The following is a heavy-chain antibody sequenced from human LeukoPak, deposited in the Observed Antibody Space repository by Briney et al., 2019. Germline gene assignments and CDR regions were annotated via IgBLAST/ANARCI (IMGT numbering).Heavy chain of an antibody. D-gene: IGHD7-27*01. J-gene: IGHJ4*02. CDR3: VPSSTVPSNWEILEY. V-gene: IGHV3-30*03. Sequence: GGSLRLSCVASGLSLSTYGMHWVRQFPGKGLEWVALISHDGSDDYYGDSVKGRFPISRDNSQNTLYLQMNSLGPEDTALYCGVPSSTVPSNWEILEYWGQGALVSVS. CDR1: GLSLSTYG. CDR2: ISHDGSDD.